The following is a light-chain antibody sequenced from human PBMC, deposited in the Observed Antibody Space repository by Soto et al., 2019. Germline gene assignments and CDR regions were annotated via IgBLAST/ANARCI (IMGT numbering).Light chain of an antibody. J-gene: IGKJ5*01. V-gene: IGKV3D-20*01. CDR3: QQYGSSPIT. Sequence: VVLTPSPAPLSLSPGGRGTLFCGASQSVSSSYVAWYQHKPGLAPRLLIHDTSSRAIGIPDRLSGSKSGTNFTLTIRRMEPEDVGMYYCQQYGSSPITFGQGTRLEIK. CDR1: QSVSSSY. CDR2: DTS.